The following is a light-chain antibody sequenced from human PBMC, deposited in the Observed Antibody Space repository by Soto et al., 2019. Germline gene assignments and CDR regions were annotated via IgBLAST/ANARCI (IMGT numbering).Light chain of an antibody. V-gene: IGKV1-8*01. CDR2: AAS. Sequence: GGRVTITCRASQGISSYLAWHQQKPGKAPKLLIYAASTLQSGVPSRFSGSGSGTDFTLTISCLQSEDFATYYCQQYYSYPITFGQGTRLEIK. J-gene: IGKJ5*01. CDR1: QGISSY. CDR3: QQYYSYPIT.